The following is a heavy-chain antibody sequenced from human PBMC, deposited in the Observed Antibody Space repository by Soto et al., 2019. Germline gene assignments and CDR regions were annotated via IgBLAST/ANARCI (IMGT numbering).Heavy chain of an antibody. CDR2: IYYSGST. Sequence: SETLSLTCTVSGGSISSYYWSWIRQPPGKGLEWIGYIYYSGSTNYNPSLKSRVTISVDTSKNQFSLKLSSVTAADTAVYYCARAAGHYYDSSAFDIWGQGTMVTVS. CDR1: GGSISSYY. J-gene: IGHJ3*02. CDR3: ARAAGHYYDSSAFDI. D-gene: IGHD3-22*01. V-gene: IGHV4-59*01.